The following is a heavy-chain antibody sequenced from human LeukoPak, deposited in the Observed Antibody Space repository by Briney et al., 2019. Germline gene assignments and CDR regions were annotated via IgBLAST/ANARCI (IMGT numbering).Heavy chain of an antibody. J-gene: IGHJ3*02. CDR3: ARGGSYSVRVTADAFDI. Sequence: GGSLRLSCAASGFTFSSYSMNWVRQAPGKGLEWVSYISSSSSTIYYADSEKGRFTISRDNAKNSLYLQMNSLRAEDTAVYYCARGGSYSVRVTADAFDIWGQGTMVTVSS. CDR1: GFTFSSYS. D-gene: IGHD1-26*01. CDR2: ISSSSSTI. V-gene: IGHV3-48*01.